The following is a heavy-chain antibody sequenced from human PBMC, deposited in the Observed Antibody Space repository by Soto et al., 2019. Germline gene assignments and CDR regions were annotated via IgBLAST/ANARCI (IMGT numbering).Heavy chain of an antibody. D-gene: IGHD3-10*01. CDR2: IYYSGST. Sequence: SETLSLTCTVSGGSISSYYWSWIRQPPGKGLEWIGYIYYSGSTNYNPSLKSRVTISVDTSKNQFSLKLSSVTAADTAVYYCARDSSYGSGSLDYWGQGTLVTVSS. CDR3: ARDSSYGSGSLDY. CDR1: GGSISSYY. V-gene: IGHV4-59*01. J-gene: IGHJ4*02.